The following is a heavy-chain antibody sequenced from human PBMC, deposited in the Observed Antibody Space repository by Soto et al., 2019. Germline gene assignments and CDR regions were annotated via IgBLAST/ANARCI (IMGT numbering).Heavy chain of an antibody. Sequence: QVQLQESGPGLVEPSGTLSLTCAVSGDSVSSSHWWSWVRQSPGKGLEWIGQIFHSGTTRYNPSLESRVTLSVDKSNNQLSLKLCSVTAADTAVYYCARQLERGDLPEGFEYWGQGTLATVSS. CDR1: GDSVSSSHW. J-gene: IGHJ4*02. CDR2: IFHSGTT. V-gene: IGHV4-4*02. CDR3: ARQLERGDLPEGFEY. D-gene: IGHD1-1*01.